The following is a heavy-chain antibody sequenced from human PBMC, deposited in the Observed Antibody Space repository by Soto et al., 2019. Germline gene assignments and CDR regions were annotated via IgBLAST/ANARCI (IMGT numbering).Heavy chain of an antibody. D-gene: IGHD4-17*01. CDR2: IKSKTDGGTT. J-gene: IGHJ4*02. V-gene: IGHV3-15*01. CDR3: TTGIYGDYVKDY. Sequence: EVQLVESGGGLVKPGGSLRLSCAASGFTFSNAWVSWVRQAPGKGLEWVGRIKSKTDGGTTDYAAPVKGRFTISRDDSKNTLYLQMNSLKTEDTAVYYCTTGIYGDYVKDYWGQGTLVTVSS. CDR1: GFTFSNAW.